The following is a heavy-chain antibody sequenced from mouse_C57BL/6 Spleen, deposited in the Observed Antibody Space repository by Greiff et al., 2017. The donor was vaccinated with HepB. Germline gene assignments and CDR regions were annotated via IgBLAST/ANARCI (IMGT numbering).Heavy chain of an antibody. V-gene: IGHV1-72*01. CDR2: IDPNSGGT. D-gene: IGHD2-3*01. J-gene: IGHJ1*03. CDR3: ARYYDGYPYWYFDV. CDR1: GYTFTSYW. Sequence: QVQLQQPGAELVKPGASVKLSCKASGYTFTSYWMHWVKQRPGRGLERIGRIDPNSGGTKYNEKFKSKATLTVDKPSSTAYMQLSSLTSEDSAVYDCARYYDGYPYWYFDVWGTGTTVTVSS.